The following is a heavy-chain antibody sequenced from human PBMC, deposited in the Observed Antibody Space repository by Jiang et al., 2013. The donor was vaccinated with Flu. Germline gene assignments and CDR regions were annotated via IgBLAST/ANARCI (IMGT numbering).Heavy chain of an antibody. CDR3: ASPGDIIAAADANAFDI. CDR2: TYYRSKWYN. D-gene: IGHD6-13*01. CDR1: GDSVSSNSAA. Sequence: SLTCAISGDSVSSNSAAWNWIRQSPSRGLEWLGRTYYRSKWYNDYAVSVKSRITINPDTSKNQFSLQLNSVTPEDTAVYYCASPGDIIAAADANAFDIWGQGTMVTVSS. V-gene: IGHV6-1*01. J-gene: IGHJ3*02.